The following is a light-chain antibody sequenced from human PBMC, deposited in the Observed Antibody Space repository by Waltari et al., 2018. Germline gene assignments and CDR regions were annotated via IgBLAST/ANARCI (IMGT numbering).Light chain of an antibody. Sequence: QSALTQPASVSGSPGQSISIPCTGTSSDVGGYHYAPWYQQHPGKAPKLMIYDVSQRPLGISNRFSGSKSGNTASLTISGLQAEDEADYYCSSYTSSSTFVFGIGTKVTVL. V-gene: IGLV2-14*03. J-gene: IGLJ1*01. CDR3: SSYTSSSTFV. CDR1: SSDVGGYHY. CDR2: DVS.